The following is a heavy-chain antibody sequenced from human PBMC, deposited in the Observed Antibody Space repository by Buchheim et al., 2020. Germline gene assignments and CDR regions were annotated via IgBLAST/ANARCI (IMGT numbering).Heavy chain of an antibody. CDR3: ARVTDIVVVVAATRKYNWFDP. V-gene: IGHV4-34*01. Sequence: QVQLQQWGAGLLKPSETLSLTCAVYGGSFSGYYWSWIRQPPGKGLEWIGEINHSGSTNYNPSLKSRVTISVDTSKHQFSLTLSSVTAADTAVYYCARVTDIVVVVAATRKYNWFDPWGQGTL. D-gene: IGHD2-15*01. J-gene: IGHJ5*02. CDR2: INHSGST. CDR1: GGSFSGYY.